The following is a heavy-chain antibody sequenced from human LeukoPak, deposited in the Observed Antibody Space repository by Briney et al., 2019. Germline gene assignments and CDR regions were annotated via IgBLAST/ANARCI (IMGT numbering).Heavy chain of an antibody. CDR2: IKQDGSEK. D-gene: IGHD3-22*01. Sequence: GSLRLSCAASGFTFSSYWVSWVRQAPGKGLEWVANIKQDGSEKYYVDSVKGRFTISRDNAKNSLYLQMNSLRAEDTAVYYCARGAGYYFTYWGQGTLVTVSS. J-gene: IGHJ4*02. CDR3: ARGAGYYFTY. V-gene: IGHV3-7*01. CDR1: GFTFSSYW.